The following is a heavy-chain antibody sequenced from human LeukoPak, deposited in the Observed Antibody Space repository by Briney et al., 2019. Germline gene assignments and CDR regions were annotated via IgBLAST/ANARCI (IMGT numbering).Heavy chain of an antibody. CDR2: ISSSSSYI. Sequence: GGSLRLSCAASGFTFSSYSMNWVRQAPGKGLEWVSSISSSSSYIYYADSVKGRFTISRDNAKNSLYLQMNSLRAEDTAVYYCARTLLRFLEGSYYYYMDVWGEGTTVTVSS. CDR1: GFTFSSYS. CDR3: ARTLLRFLEGSYYYYMDV. V-gene: IGHV3-21*01. J-gene: IGHJ6*03. D-gene: IGHD3-3*01.